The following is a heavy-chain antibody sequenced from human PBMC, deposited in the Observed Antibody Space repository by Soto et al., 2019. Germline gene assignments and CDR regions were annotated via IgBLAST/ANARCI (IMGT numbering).Heavy chain of an antibody. CDR2: IYSGGAT. Sequence: EVQLVETGGGLIQPGGSLRLSCAASGFTVSSNHMTWVRQAPGKGLEWVSVIYSGGATSHADSVKGRFTISRDNSKNTLFFQMNSLRAEDTAVYYCVRVSPKAYYYGMDVWGQGTTVTVSS. CDR1: GFTVSSNH. CDR3: VRVSPKAYYYGMDV. J-gene: IGHJ6*02. V-gene: IGHV3-53*02.